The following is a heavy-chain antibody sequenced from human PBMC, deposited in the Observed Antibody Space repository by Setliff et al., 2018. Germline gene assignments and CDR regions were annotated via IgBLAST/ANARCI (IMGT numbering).Heavy chain of an antibody. CDR1: GGSISSGGYY. Sequence: PSETLSLTCTVSGGSISSGGYYWSWIRQHPGKGLEWIGYIYYSGSTYYNPSLKSRVTIPVDTSKNQFSLKLSSVTAADTAVYYCARDRRIVGARHAFDIWGQGTMVTVSS. J-gene: IGHJ3*02. CDR2: IYYSGST. CDR3: ARDRRIVGARHAFDI. D-gene: IGHD1-26*01. V-gene: IGHV4-31*03.